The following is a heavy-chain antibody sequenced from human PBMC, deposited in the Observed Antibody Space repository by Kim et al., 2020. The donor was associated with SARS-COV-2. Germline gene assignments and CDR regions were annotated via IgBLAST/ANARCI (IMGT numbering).Heavy chain of an antibody. J-gene: IGHJ4*02. CDR3: ARILVMAPYGFDY. V-gene: IGHV4-30-2*05. D-gene: IGHD3-22*01. Sequence: YNPSLKSRVTISVDTSKNQFSLKLSSVTAADTAVYYCARILVMAPYGFDYWGQGTLVTVSS.